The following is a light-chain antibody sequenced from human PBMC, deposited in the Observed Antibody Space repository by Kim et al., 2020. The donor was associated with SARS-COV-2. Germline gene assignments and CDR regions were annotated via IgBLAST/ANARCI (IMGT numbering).Light chain of an antibody. V-gene: IGLV2-8*01. CDR2: EDT. CDR1: SRDVGDYNY. J-gene: IGLJ1*01. Sequence: QSDTISHTGTSRDVGDYNYVSWYQQHLDKGPKLMIYEDTKRPSGVPDRFSGSKSSNAASLTVSGLQTEDEADYYCSSHGGSNNPYVFGTGTKVTVL. CDR3: SSHGGSNNPYV.